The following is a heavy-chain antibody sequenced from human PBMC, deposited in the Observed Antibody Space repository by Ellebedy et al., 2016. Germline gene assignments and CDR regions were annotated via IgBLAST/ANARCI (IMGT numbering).Heavy chain of an antibody. J-gene: IGHJ6*02. CDR1: GFTFSNFW. CDR2: MNPDGSRK. Sequence: GGSLRLSXAASGFTFSNFWMAWVRQAPGRGLEWVANMNPDGSRKGYVDSVKGRFTISRDNAKNSLYLQMSGLRPEDTALYYCAKGDLGDYGPFYYGLDVWGQGTTVTVSS. CDR3: AKGDLGDYGPFYYGLDV. D-gene: IGHD4-17*01. V-gene: IGHV3-7*03.